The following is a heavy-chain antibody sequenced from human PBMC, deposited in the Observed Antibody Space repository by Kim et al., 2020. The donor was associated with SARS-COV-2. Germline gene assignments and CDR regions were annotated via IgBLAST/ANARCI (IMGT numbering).Heavy chain of an antibody. V-gene: IGHV3-21*01. CDR2: ISSSSSYI. Sequence: GGSLRLSCAASGFTFSSYSMNWVRQAPGKGLEWVSSISSSSSYIYYADSVKGRFTISRENAKNSLYLQMNSLRAEDTAVYYCARDQRRVVVPAAIVYYYGMDGRGQRNTVT. CDR3: ARDQRRVVVPAAIVYYYGMDG. CDR1: GFTFSSYS. D-gene: IGHD2-2*01. J-gene: IGHJ6*02.